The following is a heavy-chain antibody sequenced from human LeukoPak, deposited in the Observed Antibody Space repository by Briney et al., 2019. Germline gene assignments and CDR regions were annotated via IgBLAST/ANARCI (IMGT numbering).Heavy chain of an antibody. CDR3: ARGTGFMVRGVKINWFDP. CDR1: GGSISSYY. Sequence: SETLSLTCTVSGGSISSYYWSWIRQPAGKGLEWIGRIYTSGSTNYNPSLKSRVTISVDTSKNQFSLKLSSVTAADTAVYYCARGTGFMVRGVKINWFDPWGQGTLVTVSS. D-gene: IGHD3-10*01. J-gene: IGHJ5*02. V-gene: IGHV4-4*07. CDR2: IYTSGST.